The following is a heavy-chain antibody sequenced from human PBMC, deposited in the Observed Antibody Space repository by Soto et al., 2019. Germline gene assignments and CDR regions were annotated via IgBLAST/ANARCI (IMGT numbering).Heavy chain of an antibody. CDR3: ARPTEPGTSDAFDI. D-gene: IGHD1-1*01. Sequence: QLELQESGPGLVKPSEPLSLTCTVSGGSISSTTYYWGWIRQPPGKGLEWIGSIYRSGSTYYNPSLKSRVTISVDTSNDQFSLRLSSVTAADTAVYYCARPTEPGTSDAFDIWGQGTKVTV. V-gene: IGHV4-39*01. J-gene: IGHJ3*02. CDR1: GGSISSTTYY. CDR2: IYRSGST.